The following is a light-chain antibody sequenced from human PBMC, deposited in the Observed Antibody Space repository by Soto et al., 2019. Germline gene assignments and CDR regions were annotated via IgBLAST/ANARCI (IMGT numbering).Light chain of an antibody. J-gene: IGKJ1*01. CDR2: GAS. CDR3: HFHGSLPRT. V-gene: IGKV3-20*01. CDR1: HTISTSY. Sequence: EIVLTQSPATLSLSPGEGATLSCRASHTISTSYLAWYQQKPGQAPRLLIHGASNSATDIPDRFSDAGSGTDFTLTISRLEPEDFAVYYCHFHGSLPRTFGQGTRVDVK.